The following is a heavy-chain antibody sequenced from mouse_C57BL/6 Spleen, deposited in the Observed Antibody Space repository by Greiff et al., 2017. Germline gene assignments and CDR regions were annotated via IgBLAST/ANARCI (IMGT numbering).Heavy chain of an antibody. CDR2: IDPSDSET. Sequence: QVQLQQPGAELVRPGSSVKLSCKASGYTFTSYWMHWVKQRPIQGLEWIGNIDPSDSETHYNQKFKDKATLTVDKSSSTAYMQLSSLTSEDSAVYYCARGNDSAWFAYWGQGTLVTVSA. J-gene: IGHJ3*01. D-gene: IGHD2-4*01. CDR3: ARGNDSAWFAY. V-gene: IGHV1-52*01. CDR1: GYTFTSYW.